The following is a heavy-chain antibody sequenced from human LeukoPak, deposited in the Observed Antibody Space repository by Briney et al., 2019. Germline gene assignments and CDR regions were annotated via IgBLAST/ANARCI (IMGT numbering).Heavy chain of an antibody. CDR1: GYTFTSYG. J-gene: IGHJ4*02. CDR3: ARDSEDIVVVPAAMCSY. CDR2: INAYNGNT. Sequence: ASVKVSCKASGYTFTSYGISWVRPAPGQGLEWMGWINAYNGNTNYAQKLQGRVTMTTDTSTSTAYMELRSLRSDDTAVYYCARDSEDIVVVPAAMCSYWGQGTLVTVSS. V-gene: IGHV1-18*01. D-gene: IGHD2-2*01.